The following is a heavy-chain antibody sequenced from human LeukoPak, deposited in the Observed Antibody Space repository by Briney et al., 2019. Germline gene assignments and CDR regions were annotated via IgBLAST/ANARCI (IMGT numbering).Heavy chain of an antibody. CDR3: TRDPAAWELPQDY. V-gene: IGHV3-74*01. CDR2: INSDGRST. Sequence: PGGSLRLSCAASGFTFSDYWMHWVRQVPGKGLVWVARINSDGRSTTYADSVKGRFSISRDNAKDTLYLQMNSLRADDTAMYYCTRDPAAWELPQDYWGQGTLVTVSS. J-gene: IGHJ4*02. D-gene: IGHD1-26*01. CDR1: GFTFSDYW.